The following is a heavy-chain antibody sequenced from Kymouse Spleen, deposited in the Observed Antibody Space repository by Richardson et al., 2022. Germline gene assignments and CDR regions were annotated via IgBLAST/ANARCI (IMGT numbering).Heavy chain of an antibody. Sequence: QVQLVESGGGVVQPGRSLRLSCAASGFTFSSYGMHWVRQAPGKGLEWVAVIWYDGSNKYYADSVKGRFTISRDNSKNTLYLQMNSLRAEDTAVYYCARDKWYYDFWSGYSYYYYYGMDVWGQGTTVTVSS. CDR1: GFTFSSYG. D-gene: IGHD3-3*01. V-gene: IGHV3-33*01. CDR2: IWYDGSNK. J-gene: IGHJ6*02. CDR3: ARDKWYYDFWSGYSYYYYYGMDV.